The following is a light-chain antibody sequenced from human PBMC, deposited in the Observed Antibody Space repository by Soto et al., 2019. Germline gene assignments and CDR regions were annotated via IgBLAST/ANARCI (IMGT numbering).Light chain of an antibody. CDR3: QQYSSPPWT. Sequence: DIVMTQSPDSLAVSLGERATINCKSSQSVLHSSNNKNYLAWYQQKPGQPPKLLIYWASTRESGVPDRFSGSGSGTDFTLTISSLQAEDVAVYYCQQYSSPPWTFGQGIKVEIK. V-gene: IGKV4-1*01. J-gene: IGKJ1*01. CDR1: QSVLHSSNNKNY. CDR2: WAS.